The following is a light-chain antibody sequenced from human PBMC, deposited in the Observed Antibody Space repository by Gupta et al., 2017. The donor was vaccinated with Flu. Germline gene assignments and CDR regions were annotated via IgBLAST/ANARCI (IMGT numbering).Light chain of an antibody. CDR3: QQSYTGRT. Sequence: VGDRVTITCRASQSISNYLNWFQQKQGKTPNLLIYAASSLQSGVPSRFSGSGSGTDFTLTISSLQPEDFATYYCQQSYTGRTFGQGTKVEI. CDR1: QSISNY. J-gene: IGKJ1*01. V-gene: IGKV1-39*01. CDR2: AAS.